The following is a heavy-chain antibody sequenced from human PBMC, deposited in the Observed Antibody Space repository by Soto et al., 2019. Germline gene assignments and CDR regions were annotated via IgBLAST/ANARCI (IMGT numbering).Heavy chain of an antibody. D-gene: IGHD6-13*01. Sequence: NPGGSLRLSCAASGFTFSDYYMSWIRQAPGKGLEWVSYVSSSSSYTNYADSVKGRFTISRDNAKNSLYLQMNSLRAEDTAVYYCARAKGGGSSSWYYYYYGMDVWGQGTTVTVS. CDR1: GFTFSDYY. J-gene: IGHJ6*02. CDR2: VSSSSSYT. CDR3: ARAKGGGSSSWYYYYYGMDV. V-gene: IGHV3-11*06.